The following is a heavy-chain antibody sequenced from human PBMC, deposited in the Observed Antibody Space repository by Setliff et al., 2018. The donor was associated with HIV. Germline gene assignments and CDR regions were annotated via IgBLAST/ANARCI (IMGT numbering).Heavy chain of an antibody. CDR1: GGSTSSSSYY. CDR2: IYHNGNT. V-gene: IGHV4-39*07. CDR3: ATSLITVPPDAFDI. D-gene: IGHD4-4*01. Sequence: SETLSLTCTVAGGSTSSSSYYWGWIRQPPGMGLEWIASIYHNGNTYYNPSLKSRVTMSVDTSKNQFSLKLSSVTAADTAVYYWATSLITVPPDAFDIWGQGTMVTVSS. J-gene: IGHJ3*02.